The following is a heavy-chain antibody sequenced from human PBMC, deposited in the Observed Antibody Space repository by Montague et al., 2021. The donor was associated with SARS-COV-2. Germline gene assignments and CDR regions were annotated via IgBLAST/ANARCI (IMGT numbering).Heavy chain of an antibody. Sequence: SETLSLTCGVHGGPFSGYYWTWIRQSPGKGLEWIGEINHARNSRFNPSLKSRVTISVDTSNKQFSLRLSSVTAADTAVYFCARGGIHYCGGDWWNYYDMDVWGRGTTVTVSS. CDR3: ARGGIHYCGGDWWNYYDMDV. CDR1: GGPFSGYY. J-gene: IGHJ6*02. D-gene: IGHD2-21*02. V-gene: IGHV4-34*01. CDR2: INHARNS.